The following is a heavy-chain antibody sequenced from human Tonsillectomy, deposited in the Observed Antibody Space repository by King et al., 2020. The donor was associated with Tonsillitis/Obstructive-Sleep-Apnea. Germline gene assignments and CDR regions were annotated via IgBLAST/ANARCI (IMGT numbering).Heavy chain of an antibody. Sequence: VQLVESGGGLVQPGRSLRLSCSASGFTFGDYVMSWVRQAPGKGLEWVGFVRSKAYGGTTEYAASVKGRFTISRDDSRNIGYLQMNSLKTEDTAVYYCTTNSHFVLVPPPDAIDIWGQGTMVTVSS. J-gene: IGHJ3*02. D-gene: IGHD2-21*01. V-gene: IGHV3-49*04. CDR3: TTNSHFVLVPPPDAIDI. CDR1: GFTFGDYV. CDR2: VRSKAYGGTT.